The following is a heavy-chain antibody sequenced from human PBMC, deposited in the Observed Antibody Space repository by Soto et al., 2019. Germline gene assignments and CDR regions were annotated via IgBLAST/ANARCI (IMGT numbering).Heavy chain of an antibody. J-gene: IGHJ4*02. CDR2: IYSGGST. Sequence: EVQLVESGGGLVQPGGSLRLSCAASGFTVSSNYMSWVRQAPGKGLEWVSVIYSGGSTYYADSVKGRFTISRDNSKNELYLQMNSLRAEDTAVYYCARDQYCSSTSCYDGWGQGTLVTVSS. V-gene: IGHV3-66*01. CDR1: GFTVSSNY. CDR3: ARDQYCSSTSCYDG. D-gene: IGHD2-2*01.